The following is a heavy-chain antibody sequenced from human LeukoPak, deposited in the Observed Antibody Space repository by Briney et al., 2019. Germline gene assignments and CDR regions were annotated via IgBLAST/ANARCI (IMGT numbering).Heavy chain of an antibody. J-gene: IGHJ5*02. V-gene: IGHV4-30-2*03. CDR1: GGSISSGGYS. CDR3: ARHGIYYGLGSSYGLPNWFDP. CDR2: IYYSGST. Sequence: SETLSLTCAVSGGSISSGGYSWSWIRQPPGKGLEWIGYIYYSGSTYYNPSLKSRVTMSVDRSKNQFSLKLSSVTAADTAVYYCARHGIYYGLGSSYGLPNWFDPWGQGTLVTVSS. D-gene: IGHD3-10*01.